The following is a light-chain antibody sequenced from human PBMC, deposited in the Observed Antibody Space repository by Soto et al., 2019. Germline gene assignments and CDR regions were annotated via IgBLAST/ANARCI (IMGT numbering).Light chain of an antibody. CDR3: QQYGSSPYT. J-gene: IGKJ2*01. CDR2: GAS. CDR1: QSITLNY. Sequence: ENVLTQSPGTLSLFPGERATLSCRASQSITLNYLAWYQQKPGQAPRLLISGASSRATGIPDRFSGSGSGTDFTLTISRLEPEDFAEYYCQQYGSSPYTFGQGSKVESK. V-gene: IGKV3-20*01.